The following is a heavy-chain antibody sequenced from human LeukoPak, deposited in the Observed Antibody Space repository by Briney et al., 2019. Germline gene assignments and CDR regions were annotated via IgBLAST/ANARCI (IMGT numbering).Heavy chain of an antibody. CDR2: IYTSGSA. J-gene: IGHJ3*02. CDR3: ARDIRTSPWAFDI. CDR1: GGSISSYY. D-gene: IGHD1-1*01. Sequence: SETLSLTCNVSGGSISSYYWSWIRQPAGKGLEWIGRIYTSGSANYNPSLKSRVTISVDTSKNQFSLKLSSVTAADTAVYYCARDIRTSPWAFDIWGQGTMVTVSS. V-gene: IGHV4-4*07.